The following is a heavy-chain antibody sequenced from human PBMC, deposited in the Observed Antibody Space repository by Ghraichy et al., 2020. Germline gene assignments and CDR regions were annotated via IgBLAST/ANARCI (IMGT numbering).Heavy chain of an antibody. Sequence: TLSLTCTVSGGSLSSYSWSWIRQSAGKGLEWIGRIYTTGSTNYNPSLKSRVTMSLDASKTQFSLTLSSVTAADTAVYYCARGVAGSRYYYYFYMDVWGKGTTVTVSS. V-gene: IGHV4-4*07. D-gene: IGHD6-25*01. CDR3: ARGVAGSRYYYYFYMDV. J-gene: IGHJ6*03. CDR1: GGSLSSYS. CDR2: IYTTGST.